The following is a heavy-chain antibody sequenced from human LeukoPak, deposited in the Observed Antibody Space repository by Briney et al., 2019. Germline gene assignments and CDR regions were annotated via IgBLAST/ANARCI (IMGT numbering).Heavy chain of an antibody. CDR2: IYSGGST. D-gene: IGHD6-13*01. J-gene: IGHJ4*02. V-gene: IGHV3-53*01. Sequence: GGSLRLSCAASGFTVSSNYMSWVRQAPGKGLEWVSVIYSGGSTYYADSVKGRFTISRDNSKNTLYLQMNSLGAEDTAVYYCGVSSSWYYFDYWGQGTLVTVSS. CDR3: GVSSSWYYFDY. CDR1: GFTVSSNY.